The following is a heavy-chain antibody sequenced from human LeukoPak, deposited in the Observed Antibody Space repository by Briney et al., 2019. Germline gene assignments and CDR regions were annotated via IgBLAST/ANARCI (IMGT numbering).Heavy chain of an antibody. CDR3: AKDADGSGSYLDY. CDR2: ITWDGVST. J-gene: IGHJ4*02. D-gene: IGHD3-10*01. CDR1: GFNFYDYA. Sequence: PGGSLRLSCAASGFNFYDYAMHWVRQPPGKGLEWVSIITWDGVSTYYGDSVEGRFTISRDNSRNSLFLQMNSLRAEDTAFYYCAKDADGSGSYLDYWGQGTLVTVSS. V-gene: IGHV3-43D*03.